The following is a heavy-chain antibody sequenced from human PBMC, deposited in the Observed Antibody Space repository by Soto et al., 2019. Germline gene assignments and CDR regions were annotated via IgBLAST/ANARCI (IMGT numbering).Heavy chain of an antibody. CDR2: IWYDGSNK. CDR1: GFPFSSYG. CDR3: ASSIN. V-gene: IGHV3-33*01. J-gene: IGHJ4*02. Sequence: GGSLRLSCAASGFPFSSYGMHWVRQAPGKELDWVAVIWYDGSNKDYAESVKGRFTISRDNSKNTLYLQMNSLRADDTAVYYCASSINWGQGTLVTVSS.